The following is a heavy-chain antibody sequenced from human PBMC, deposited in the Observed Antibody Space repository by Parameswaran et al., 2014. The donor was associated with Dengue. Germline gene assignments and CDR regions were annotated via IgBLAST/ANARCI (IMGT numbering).Heavy chain of an antibody. CDR3: AKDARGDCSSTSCYEVGILLSYYYYYMDV. Sequence: VRQAPGKGLEWVAVISYDGSNKYYADSVKGRFTISRDNSKNTLYLQMNSLRAEDTAVYYCAKDARGDCSSTSCYEVGILLSYYYYYMDVWGKGTTVTVSS. V-gene: IGHV3-30*18. J-gene: IGHJ6*03. D-gene: IGHD2-2*01. CDR2: ISYDGSNK.